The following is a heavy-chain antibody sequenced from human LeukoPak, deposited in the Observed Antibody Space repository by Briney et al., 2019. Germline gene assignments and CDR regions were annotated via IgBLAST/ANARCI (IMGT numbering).Heavy chain of an antibody. J-gene: IGHJ4*02. CDR3: AKDGWLESGRTPFYFDS. D-gene: IGHD3-10*01. Sequence: GGSLRLSCGASGFTFSSYGMHWVRQGPGKGLEWVAFIRHDGSKKYHADSVKGRFTISRDNSKNTLYLQMNSLRAEDTAVYYCAKDGWLESGRTPFYFDSWGQGTLVTVSS. CDR1: GFTFSSYG. V-gene: IGHV3-30*02. CDR2: IRHDGSKK.